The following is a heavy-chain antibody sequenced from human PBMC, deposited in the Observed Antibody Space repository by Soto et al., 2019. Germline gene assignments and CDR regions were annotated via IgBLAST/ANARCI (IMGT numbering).Heavy chain of an antibody. CDR2: IYWDDDK. Sequence: SGPTLVNPTQTLTLTCTFSGFSLSTSGVGVGWIRQPPGKALEWLALIYWDDDKRYSPSLKSRLTITKDTSKNQVVLTMTNMDPVDTATYYCAHPVLEWSMGRYYFDYWGQGTLVTVSS. D-gene: IGHD3-3*01. CDR1: GFSLSTSGVG. V-gene: IGHV2-5*02. CDR3: AHPVLEWSMGRYYFDY. J-gene: IGHJ4*02.